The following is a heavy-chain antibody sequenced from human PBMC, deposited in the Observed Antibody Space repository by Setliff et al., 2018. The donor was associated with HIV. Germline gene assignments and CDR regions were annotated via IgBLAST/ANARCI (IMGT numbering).Heavy chain of an antibody. Sequence: LRLSCAASGFSVSSNYMSWVRQAPGKGLEWVSVIYSGGYTYYADSVKGRFTISRDNSKNTLYLQMNSLRAEDTAVYYCARVPNHAFHYFDYWGQGTAVTVSS. CDR3: ARVPNHAFHYFDY. D-gene: IGHD3-10*01. CDR2: IYSGGYT. J-gene: IGHJ4*02. V-gene: IGHV3-53*01. CDR1: GFSVSSNY.